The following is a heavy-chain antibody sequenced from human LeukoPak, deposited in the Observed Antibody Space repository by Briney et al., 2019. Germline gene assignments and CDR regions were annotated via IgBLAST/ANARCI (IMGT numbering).Heavy chain of an antibody. V-gene: IGHV3-33*01. J-gene: IGHJ6*02. Sequence: GGTLRLSCAASGFTFSSYGMHWVRQAPGKGLEWAAVIWYDGSNKYYADSVKGRFTISRDNSKNTLYLQMNSLRAEDTAVYYCARGVGNYYYVMDVWGQGTTVTVSS. CDR2: IWYDGSNK. CDR3: ARGVGNYYYVMDV. D-gene: IGHD3-10*01. CDR1: GFTFSSYG.